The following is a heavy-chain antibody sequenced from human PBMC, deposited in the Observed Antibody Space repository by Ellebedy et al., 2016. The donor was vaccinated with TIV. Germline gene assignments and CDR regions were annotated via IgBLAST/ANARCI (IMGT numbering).Heavy chain of an antibody. CDR2: VWHDENNQ. V-gene: IGHV3-33*01. CDR1: GFTFSSYG. CDR3: ARPDCPTSNCYTLQH. D-gene: IGHD3-16*02. Sequence: GESLKISCAASGFTFSSYGMHWVRQAPGKGLEWVALVWHDENNQYFAGSVKGRFSISRDNSKNTVYLQMNSLRAEDTAVYYCARPDCPTSNCYTLQHWGQGTLVTVSS. J-gene: IGHJ1*01.